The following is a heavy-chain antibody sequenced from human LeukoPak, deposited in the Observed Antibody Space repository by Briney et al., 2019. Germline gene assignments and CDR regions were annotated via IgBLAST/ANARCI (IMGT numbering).Heavy chain of an antibody. D-gene: IGHD6-19*01. CDR1: GVTFSSYE. J-gene: IGHJ4*02. CDR3: ARVPGSSGWNYYFDY. CDR2: ISSSDNAV. Sequence: GGSLRLSCAASGVTFSSYEMNWVRQAPGKGLEWVSYISSSDNAVHYADSVKGRFTISRDNTKNSLYLQMNSLRAEDTAVYYCARVPGSSGWNYYFDYWGQGTQVTVSS. V-gene: IGHV3-48*03.